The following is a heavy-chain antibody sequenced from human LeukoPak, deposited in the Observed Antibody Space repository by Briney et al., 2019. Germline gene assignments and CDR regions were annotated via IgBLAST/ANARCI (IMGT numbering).Heavy chain of an antibody. V-gene: IGHV3-21*01. Sequence: PEGSLRLSCAASGFTFSTYTMNWVRQAPGKGLEWVSSITISSRYIYYADSVKGRFTISRDNARNSLYLQMNSLRAEDTAVYYCARDELELQGFDYWGQGTLVTVSS. D-gene: IGHD1-7*01. J-gene: IGHJ4*02. CDR2: ITISSRYI. CDR1: GFTFSTYT. CDR3: ARDELELQGFDY.